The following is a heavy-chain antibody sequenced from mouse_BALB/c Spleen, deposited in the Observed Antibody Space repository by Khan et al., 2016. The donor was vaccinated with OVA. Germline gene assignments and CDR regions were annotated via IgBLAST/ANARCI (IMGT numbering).Heavy chain of an antibody. CDR3: ARQPYYHYNIMDY. Sequence: QVQLKESGPGLVAPSQSLSITCTISGFSLTNYGVHWVRQPPGKGLEWLVVIWSDGSTTYNSALKSRLTVDQDNSKSPVFLKMNSLQTDDTAMYFCARQPYYHYNIMDYWGQGTSVTVSS. V-gene: IGHV2-6-1*01. CDR2: IWSDGST. CDR1: GFSLTNYG. J-gene: IGHJ4*01. D-gene: IGHD2-10*01.